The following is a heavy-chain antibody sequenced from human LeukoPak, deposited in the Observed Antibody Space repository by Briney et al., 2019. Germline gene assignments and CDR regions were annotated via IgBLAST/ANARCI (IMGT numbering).Heavy chain of an antibody. V-gene: IGHV4-61*02. J-gene: IGHJ4*02. CDR2: IYATGST. Sequence: SETLSLTCTVSGGSISSGNYYWSWIRQPAGKGLEWIGRIYATGSTDYNPSLKSRVTISVDTSKNQFSLKLSSVTAADTAVYYCATPHDFWSGYFGYWGQGTLVTVSS. CDR3: ATPHDFWSGYFGY. D-gene: IGHD3-3*01. CDR1: GGSISSGNYY.